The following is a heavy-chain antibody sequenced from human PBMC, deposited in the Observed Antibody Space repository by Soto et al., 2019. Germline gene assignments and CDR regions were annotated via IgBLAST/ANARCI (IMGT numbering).Heavy chain of an antibody. CDR1: GYTFTSFD. J-gene: IGHJ4*02. CDR3: ARGGYSSGYHY. Sequence: QVQLLQSGTEVKEPGASVKVSCKASGYTFTSFDISWVRQAPGQGLEWVGWTTPSNTHSNYAHKLQGRVTMTTDTSTTTAYMEPRSLRSDDTAIYYCARGGYSSGYHYWGQGTLVTVSS. D-gene: IGHD3-22*01. V-gene: IGHV1-18*04. CDR2: TTPSNTHS.